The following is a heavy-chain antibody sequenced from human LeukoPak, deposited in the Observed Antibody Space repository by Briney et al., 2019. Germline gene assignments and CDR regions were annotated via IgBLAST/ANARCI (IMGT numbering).Heavy chain of an antibody. V-gene: IGHV3-23*01. CDR2: ISGSGGST. CDR3: ARGVTRLKGIFGVVTSSPFDP. Sequence: GGSLRLSCAASGFTFSSYAMSWVRQAPGKGLEWVSAISGSGGSTYYADSVKGRFTISRDNSKNTLYLQMNSLRAEDTAVYYCARGVTRLKGIFGVVTSSPFDPWGQGTLVTVSS. CDR1: GFTFSSYA. D-gene: IGHD3-3*01. J-gene: IGHJ5*02.